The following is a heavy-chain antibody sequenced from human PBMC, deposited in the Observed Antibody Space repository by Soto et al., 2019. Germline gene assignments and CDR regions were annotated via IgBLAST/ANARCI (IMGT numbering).Heavy chain of an antibody. CDR2: ISGSGNYT. J-gene: IGHJ4*02. CDR3: AREGINNYNEYYFDS. Sequence: GGSLRLSCAASGFTFSTYSMNWVRQAPGKGLEWVSSISGSGNYTHYADFLRGRFTISRDNAKTSLYLQMNSLGAEDTAVYYCAREGINNYNEYYFDSWGQGTVVTVSS. CDR1: GFTFSTYS. D-gene: IGHD4-4*01. V-gene: IGHV3-21*01.